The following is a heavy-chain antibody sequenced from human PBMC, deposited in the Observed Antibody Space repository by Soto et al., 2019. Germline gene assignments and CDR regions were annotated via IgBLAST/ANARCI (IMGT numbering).Heavy chain of an antibody. CDR3: VKDVAWGATISRMDV. V-gene: IGHV3-7*01. CDR2: IQEDGSVK. J-gene: IGHJ6*02. Sequence: GGSLSLSCAASGFPLGSYWMSWVRQAPGMGPEWVANIQEDGSVKYYVDSVEGRFTISRDNAKNSLFLQMNSLRAEDTAVYYCVKDVAWGATISRMDVWGQGTTVTVSS. D-gene: IGHD5-12*01. CDR1: GFPLGSYW.